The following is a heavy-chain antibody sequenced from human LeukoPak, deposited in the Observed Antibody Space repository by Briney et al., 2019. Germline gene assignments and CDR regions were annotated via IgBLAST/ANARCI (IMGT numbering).Heavy chain of an antibody. D-gene: IGHD3-10*01. Sequence: PSETLSLTCTVSGDSISTSTYYWGWIRQAPGKGLEWIGEINHRGSTNYNPSLKSRVAISIDTSKNQVSLKLSSVTAADTAVYYCARGLWFGDENPPYFDYWGQGTLVTVSS. CDR2: INHRGST. CDR3: ARGLWFGDENPPYFDY. CDR1: GDSISTSTYY. V-gene: IGHV4-39*07. J-gene: IGHJ4*02.